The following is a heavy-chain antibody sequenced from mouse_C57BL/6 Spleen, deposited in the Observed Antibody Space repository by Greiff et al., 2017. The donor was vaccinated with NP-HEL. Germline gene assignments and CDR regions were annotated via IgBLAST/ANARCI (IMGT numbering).Heavy chain of an antibody. CDR2: IYPGSGST. D-gene: IGHD1-1*01. V-gene: IGHV1-55*01. Sequence: VQLQQSGAELVKPGASVKMSCKASGYTFTSYWITWVKQRPGQGLEWIGDIYPGSGSTNYNEKFKSKATLTVDTSSSTAYMQLSSLTSEDSAVYYCARPYGSRHYFDYWGQGNTLTVSS. J-gene: IGHJ2*01. CDR3: ARPYGSRHYFDY. CDR1: GYTFTSYW.